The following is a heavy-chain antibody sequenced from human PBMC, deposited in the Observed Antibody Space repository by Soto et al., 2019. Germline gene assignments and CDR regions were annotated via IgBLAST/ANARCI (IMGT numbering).Heavy chain of an antibody. V-gene: IGHV5-10-1*01. CDR1: GYSFAGYW. J-gene: IGHJ4*02. Sequence: GESLKISCKGSGYSFAGYWITWVRQKPGEGLEWMGRIDPSDSQTYYSPSFRGHVTTSVTKSITTVFLQWSSLRASDTAMYYCARQIYDSDTGPNFQYYFDSWGQGTPVTVSS. D-gene: IGHD3-22*01. CDR2: IDPSDSQT. CDR3: ARQIYDSDTGPNFQYYFDS.